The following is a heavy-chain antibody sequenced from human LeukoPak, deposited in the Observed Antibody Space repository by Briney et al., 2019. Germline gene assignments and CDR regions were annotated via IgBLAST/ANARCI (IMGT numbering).Heavy chain of an antibody. Sequence: GGSLRLSCAASGFTFSSYSMNWVRQAPGKGLEWVSSISSSSSYIYYADSVKGRFTISRDNAKNSLYLQMNSLRAEDTAVYYCASLDGTSLVPDGHYYYYGMDVWGQGTTVTVSS. V-gene: IGHV3-21*03. D-gene: IGHD6-13*01. CDR2: ISSSSSYI. J-gene: IGHJ6*02. CDR3: ASLDGTSLVPDGHYYYYGMDV. CDR1: GFTFSSYS.